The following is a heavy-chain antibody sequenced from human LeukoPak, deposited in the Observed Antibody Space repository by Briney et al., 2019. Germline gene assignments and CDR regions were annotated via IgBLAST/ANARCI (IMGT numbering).Heavy chain of an antibody. V-gene: IGHV4-39*01. CDR1: GGSLSSSSSY. Sequence: SETLSLTCTVSGGSLSSSSSYWGWIRQPPGKGLEWIGSIYYSGGTYHNPSLKSRVTISVETTKNKFSLKLSSMTSADTAESYCDNQPMETTAGTFDYWGQGTLVTVSS. CDR2: IYYSGGT. D-gene: IGHD6-13*01. CDR3: DNQPMETTAGTFDY. J-gene: IGHJ4*02.